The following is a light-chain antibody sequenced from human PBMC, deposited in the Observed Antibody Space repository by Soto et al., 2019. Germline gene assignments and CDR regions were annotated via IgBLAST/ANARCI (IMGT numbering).Light chain of an antibody. CDR2: ATS. Sequence: EIVLTQSPGTLSLSPGERATLSCRASQTVVSKFFAWYQQKPGQAPRLLIYATSSRATGIPDRLSGSGSGTDFTLTISRLEPEDFAVYYCQQYGSPPMYAFGQGTKLEIK. CDR1: QTVVSKF. CDR3: QQYGSPPMYA. J-gene: IGKJ2*01. V-gene: IGKV3-20*01.